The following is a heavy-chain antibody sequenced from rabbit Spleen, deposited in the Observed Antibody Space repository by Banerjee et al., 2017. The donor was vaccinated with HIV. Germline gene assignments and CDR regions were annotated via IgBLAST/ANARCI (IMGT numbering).Heavy chain of an antibody. CDR3: GRAGEGGYGYLDL. Sequence: QSLEESGGDLVKPGASLTLTCTASGFSFSDRDVMCWVRQAPGKGLQWIACINVYTGKPVYATWAKGRFTISKTSSTTVTLEMTSLTVADTATFFCGRAGEGGYGYLDLWGQGTLVTVS. V-gene: IGHV1S40*01. D-gene: IGHD2-1*01. J-gene: IGHJ4*01. CDR2: INVYTGKP. CDR1: GFSFSDRDV.